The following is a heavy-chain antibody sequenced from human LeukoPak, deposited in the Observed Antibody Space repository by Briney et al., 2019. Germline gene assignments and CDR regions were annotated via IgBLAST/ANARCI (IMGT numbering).Heavy chain of an antibody. CDR2: LSNTGNI. V-gene: IGHV3-48*01. J-gene: IGHJ4*02. CDR3: ARDRDYGFTY. CDR1: GFTFSSYG. D-gene: IGHD4-17*01. Sequence: PGGSLRLSCAASGFTFSSYGMNWVRQAPGKGLEWLSYLSNTGNIHYAQSVKGRFTISRDNAKSSLYLQMDGLRAEDTAVYYCARDRDYGFTYWGQGTLVTVSS.